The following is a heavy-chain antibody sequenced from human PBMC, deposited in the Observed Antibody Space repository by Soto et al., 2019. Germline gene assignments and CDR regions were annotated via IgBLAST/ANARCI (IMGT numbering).Heavy chain of an antibody. J-gene: IGHJ4*02. V-gene: IGHV4-39*01. CDR1: GGSLSSSSYY. CDR3: ASPITVELTHD. Sequence: QLQLQESGPGLVKPSETLSLTCTVSGGSLSSSSYYWGWIRQPPGKGLEWIGSIYYSGSTYYKPSLKSRVTISVDTSNHQFYMQLSYVTAADTAVYYCASPITVELTHDWGQGTLVTVSS. D-gene: IGHD1-7*01. CDR2: IYYSGST.